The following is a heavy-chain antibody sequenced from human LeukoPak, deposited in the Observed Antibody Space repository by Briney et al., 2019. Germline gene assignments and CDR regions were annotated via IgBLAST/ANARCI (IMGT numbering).Heavy chain of an antibody. CDR2: IYHSGST. V-gene: IGHV4-30-2*01. CDR1: GGSISSGSYS. Sequence: SETLSLTCAVSGGSISSGSYSWSWIRQPPGKGLEWIGYIYHSGSTYYNPSLKSRVTISVDRSKNQFSLKLSSVTAADTAVYYCARVVRQQLAFDYWGQGTLVTVSS. D-gene: IGHD6-13*01. CDR3: ARVVRQQLAFDY. J-gene: IGHJ4*02.